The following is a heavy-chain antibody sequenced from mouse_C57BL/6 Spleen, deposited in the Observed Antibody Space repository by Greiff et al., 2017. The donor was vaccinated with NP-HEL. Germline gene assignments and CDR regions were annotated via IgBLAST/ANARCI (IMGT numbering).Heavy chain of an antibody. J-gene: IGHJ1*03. CDR3: AREEAYYGSSYDWYFDV. CDR2: IQPNSGST. Sequence: VKLVESGAELVKPGASVKLSCKASGYTFTSYWMHWVKQRPGQGLEWIGMIQPNSGSTNYNEKFKSKATLTVDKSSSTAYMQLSSLTSEDSAVYYCAREEAYYGSSYDWYFDVWGTGTTVTVSS. CDR1: GYTFTSYW. V-gene: IGHV1-64*01. D-gene: IGHD1-1*01.